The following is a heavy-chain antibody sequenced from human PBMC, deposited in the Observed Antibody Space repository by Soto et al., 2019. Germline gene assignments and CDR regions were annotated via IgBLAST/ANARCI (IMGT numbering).Heavy chain of an antibody. J-gene: IGHJ6*03. CDR3: ARVKEDPYYDFWSGYQNYYYMDV. CDR2: INWNGGST. D-gene: IGHD3-3*01. Sequence: GGSLRLSCAASGFTFDDYGMSWVRQAPGKGLEWVSGINWNGGSTGYADSVKGRFTISRDNAKNSLYLQMNSLRAEDTALYHCARVKEDPYYDFWSGYQNYYYMDVWGKGTTVTVSS. CDR1: GFTFDDYG. V-gene: IGHV3-20*01.